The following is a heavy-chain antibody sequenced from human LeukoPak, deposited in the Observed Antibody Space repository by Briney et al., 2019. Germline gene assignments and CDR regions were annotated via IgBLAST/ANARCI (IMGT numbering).Heavy chain of an antibody. CDR1: GGSISSYY. Sequence: SETLSLTCTVSGGSISSYYWNWIRQPAGKGLEWIGRIYTSGSTNYSPSLKSRLTMSVDTSKNQFSLNLSSVTAADTAVYYCARDTWGNCFDPWGQGTLVTVSS. CDR2: IYTSGST. CDR3: ARDTWGNCFDP. J-gene: IGHJ5*02. V-gene: IGHV4-4*07. D-gene: IGHD3-16*01.